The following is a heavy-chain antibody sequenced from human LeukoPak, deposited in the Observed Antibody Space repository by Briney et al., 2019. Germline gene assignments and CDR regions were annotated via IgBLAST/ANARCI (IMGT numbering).Heavy chain of an antibody. Sequence: PGGSLRLSCAASGFTVSSNYMSWVRQAPGKGLEWVSVIYSGGSTYYADSVKGRFTISRDNSKNTLYLQMNSLRAEDTAVYYCARGYSSGWYSGFDYWGQGTLVTVSS. D-gene: IGHD6-19*01. V-gene: IGHV3-66*01. J-gene: IGHJ4*02. CDR1: GFTVSSNY. CDR2: IYSGGST. CDR3: ARGYSSGWYSGFDY.